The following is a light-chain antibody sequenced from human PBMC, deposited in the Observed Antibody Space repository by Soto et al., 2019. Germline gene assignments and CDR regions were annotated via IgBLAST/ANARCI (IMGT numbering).Light chain of an antibody. CDR2: DAS. CDR1: QSVGDY. Sequence: EIVLTQSPATLSLSPGERATLSCRASQSVGDYLGWYQQKPGQAPRLLIYDASQRATGVPARFSASGSGTDFSLTISSLESEDFAIYYCQQREDWPPAFGGGTKVEFK. V-gene: IGKV3-11*01. CDR3: QQREDWPPA. J-gene: IGKJ4*01.